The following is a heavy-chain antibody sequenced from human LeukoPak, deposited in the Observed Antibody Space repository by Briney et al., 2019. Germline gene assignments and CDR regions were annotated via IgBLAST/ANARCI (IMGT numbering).Heavy chain of an antibody. CDR3: AQKGGTDH. D-gene: IGHD2-15*01. CDR1: GFTFSRFG. Sequence: GRSLRLSCAASGFTFSRFGMNWVRQAPGKGLEWISYISSSSSAIYYADSVKGRFTISRDNAKNSLYLQMSSLRDEDTAVYYCAQKGGTDHWGQGTLVTVSS. J-gene: IGHJ4*02. CDR2: ISSSSSAI. V-gene: IGHV3-48*02.